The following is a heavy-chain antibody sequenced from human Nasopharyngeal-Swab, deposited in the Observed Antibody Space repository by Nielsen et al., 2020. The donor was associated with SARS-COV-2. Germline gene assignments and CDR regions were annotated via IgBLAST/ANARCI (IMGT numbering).Heavy chain of an antibody. CDR3: ARGPAGSYGDFDY. Sequence: WIRQPPGKGLEWVSPISTSSTNLYYADSVKGRFTISRDNARNSLYLQMNSLRVEDTAVYYCARGPAGSYGDFDYWGQGILVTVSS. J-gene: IGHJ4*02. D-gene: IGHD4-17*01. V-gene: IGHV3-21*01. CDR2: ISTSSTNL.